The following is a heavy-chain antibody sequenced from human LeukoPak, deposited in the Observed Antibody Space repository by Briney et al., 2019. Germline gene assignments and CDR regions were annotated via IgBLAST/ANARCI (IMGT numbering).Heavy chain of an antibody. V-gene: IGHV3-23*01. CDR1: GFTFSSYA. CDR2: ISGSGGST. D-gene: IGHD3-22*01. Sequence: GGSLRLSCAASGFTFSSYAMSWVRQAPGKGLEWVSAISGSGGSTYYADSVKGRFTISRDNSKNTLYPQMNSLRAEDTAVYYCAANSGSSGYYSHFDYWGQGTLVTVSS. CDR3: AANSGSSGYYSHFDY. J-gene: IGHJ4*02.